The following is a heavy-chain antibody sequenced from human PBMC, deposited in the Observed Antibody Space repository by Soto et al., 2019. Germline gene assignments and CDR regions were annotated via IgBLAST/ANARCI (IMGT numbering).Heavy chain of an antibody. CDR3: ARDGCSGGSCYPFDY. CDR2: INPNSGGT. D-gene: IGHD2-15*01. CDR1: GYTFTGYY. J-gene: IGHJ4*02. Sequence: QVQLVQSGAEVKKPGASVKVSCKASGYTFTGYYMHWVRQAPGQGLEWMGWINPNSGGTNYAQKFQGWVTMTRDTSISTAYMELSRLRSADTAVYYCARDGCSGGSCYPFDYWGQGTLVTVSS. V-gene: IGHV1-2*04.